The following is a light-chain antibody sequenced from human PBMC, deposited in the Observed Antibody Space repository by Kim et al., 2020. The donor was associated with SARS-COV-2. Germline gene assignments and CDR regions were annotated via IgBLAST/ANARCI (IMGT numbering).Light chain of an antibody. CDR3: QQFHTYPLT. J-gene: IGKJ4*01. CDR1: QCINSA. V-gene: IGKV1-13*02. Sequence: ASLGDRVTFTCRASQCINSALAWYQQRLGKAPKLLIYFASTLESGVPSRFSGSGSGTDFTLTISSLQPEDFATYYCQQFHTYPLTFGGGTKVDIK. CDR2: FAS.